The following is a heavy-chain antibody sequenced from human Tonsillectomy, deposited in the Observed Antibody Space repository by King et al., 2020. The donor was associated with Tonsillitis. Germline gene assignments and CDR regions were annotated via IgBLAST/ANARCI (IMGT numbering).Heavy chain of an antibody. CDR2: INHSGST. CDR1: GGSFSGYY. CDR3: ATAIQLWLYDY. Sequence: VQLQQWGAGLLKPSETLSLTCAVYGGSFSGYYWSWIRQPPGKGLEWIGEINHSGSTNYNPSLKSRVTISVDTSKNQFSLKLSSVTAADTAVYYCATAIQLWLYDYWGQGTLVTVSS. D-gene: IGHD5-18*01. J-gene: IGHJ4*02. V-gene: IGHV4-34*01.